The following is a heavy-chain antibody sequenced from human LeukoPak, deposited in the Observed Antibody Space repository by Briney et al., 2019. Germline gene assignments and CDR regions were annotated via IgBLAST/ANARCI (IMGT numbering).Heavy chain of an antibody. CDR1: GFTFSSYA. CDR3: ARSLNSGGSCYCLD. D-gene: IGHD2-15*01. V-gene: IGHV3-30-3*01. Sequence: PGRSLRLSCAASGFTFSSYAMHWVRQAPGKGLEWVAVISYDGSNKYYADSVKGRFTISRDNSKNTLYLQMNSLRAEDTAVYYCARSLNSGGSCYCLDWGQGTLVTVSS. J-gene: IGHJ4*02. CDR2: ISYDGSNK.